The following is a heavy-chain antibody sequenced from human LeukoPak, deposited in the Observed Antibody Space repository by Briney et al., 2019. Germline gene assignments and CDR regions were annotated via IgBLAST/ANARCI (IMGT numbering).Heavy chain of an antibody. Sequence: GGSLRLSCAASGLTFSTYWMHWVRQAPGKGLVWVSRINGDGSLSYADSVKGRFTISRDNTKNMLYLQMNSVRAEDTAVYYCAGGASSTVHYWGQGTLVTVSS. V-gene: IGHV3-74*01. CDR2: INGDGSL. CDR3: AGGASSTVHY. CDR1: GLTFSTYW. J-gene: IGHJ4*02. D-gene: IGHD6-13*01.